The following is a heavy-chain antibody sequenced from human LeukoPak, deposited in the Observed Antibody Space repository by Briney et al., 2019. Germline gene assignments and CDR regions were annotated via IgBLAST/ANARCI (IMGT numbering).Heavy chain of an antibody. V-gene: IGHV1-18*01. CDR2: ISAYNGNT. D-gene: IGHD6-13*01. Sequence: GASVKVSCKASGYTFTSYGISWVRQAPGQGLEWTGWISAYNGNTNYAQKLQGRVTMTTDTSTSTAYMELRSLRSDDTAVYYCARRGPYDSSWYSEDFDYWGQGTLVTVSS. CDR3: ARRGPYDSSWYSEDFDY. J-gene: IGHJ4*02. CDR1: GYTFTSYG.